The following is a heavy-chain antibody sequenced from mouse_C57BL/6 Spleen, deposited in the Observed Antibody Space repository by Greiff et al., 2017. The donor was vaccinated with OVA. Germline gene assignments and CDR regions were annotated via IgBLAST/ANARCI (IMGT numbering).Heavy chain of an antibody. CDR2: IDPSDSYT. J-gene: IGHJ1*03. V-gene: IGHV1-69*01. CDR1: GYTFTSYW. D-gene: IGHD2-5*01. Sequence: QVQLQQPGAELVMPGASVKLSCKASGYTFTSYWMPWVKQRPGQGLEWIGEIDPSDSYTNYNQKFKGKSTLTVDKSSSTAYMQLGSLTSEDSAVYYGAKAYYSNYDWYFDVWGTGTTVTVSS. CDR3: AKAYYSNYDWYFDV.